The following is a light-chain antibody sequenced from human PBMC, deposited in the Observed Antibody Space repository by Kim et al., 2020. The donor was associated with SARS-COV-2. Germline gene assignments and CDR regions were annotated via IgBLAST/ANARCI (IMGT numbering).Light chain of an antibody. CDR3: QQYNKWPYT. V-gene: IGKV3-15*01. CDR1: QSVSNN. CDR2: GAS. Sequence: EIMMTQSPATLSVSPGERVTLSCRASQSVSNNLAWYQQKPGQAPRLLIYGASTRATGIPARFSGSGSGTAFTLTISSLQSEDFAVYSCQQYNKWPYTFGQGTKLEIK. J-gene: IGKJ2*01.